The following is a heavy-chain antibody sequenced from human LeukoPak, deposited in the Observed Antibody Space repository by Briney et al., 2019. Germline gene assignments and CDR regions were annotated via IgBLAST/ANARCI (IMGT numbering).Heavy chain of an antibody. J-gene: IGHJ6*03. CDR2: INPNSGGT. D-gene: IGHD6-19*01. V-gene: IGHV1-2*02. CDR3: ARDQGSSGWFYYYYYMDV. Sequence: ASVKVSCKASGYTFTGYYMHWVRQAPGQGLEWMGWINPNSGGTNYAQKFQGRVTMTRDTSISTAYMELSRLRSDDTAVYYCARDQGSSGWFYYYYYMDVWGKGTTVTVSS. CDR1: GYTFTGYY.